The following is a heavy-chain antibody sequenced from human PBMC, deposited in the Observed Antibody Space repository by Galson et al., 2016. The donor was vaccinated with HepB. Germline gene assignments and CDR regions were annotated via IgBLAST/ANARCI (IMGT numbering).Heavy chain of an antibody. CDR2: ISSSTSYI. CDR1: GFIFSSYS. D-gene: IGHD3-10*01. J-gene: IGHJ4*02. CDR3: ATERGALSRYEY. Sequence: SLRLSCAASGFIFSSYSMNWVRQAPGKGLEWVSSISSSTSYIYYADSVKGRFTISRDNAKNSLYLQMGNLRAEDTAIYYCATERGALSRYEYWGQGALVTVSP. V-gene: IGHV3-21*01.